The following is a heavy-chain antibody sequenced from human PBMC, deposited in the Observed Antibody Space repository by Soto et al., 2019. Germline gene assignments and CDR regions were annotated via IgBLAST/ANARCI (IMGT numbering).Heavy chain of an antibody. V-gene: IGHV1-58*01. Sequence: SVKVSCKASGFTFTSSAVQWVRQARGQRLEWIGWIVVGSGNTNYAQKFQERVTITRDMSTSTAYMELSSLRSEDTAVYYCAVGIAAAGMSDFDYWGQGTLVTVSS. CDR1: GFTFTSSA. D-gene: IGHD6-13*01. CDR2: IVVGSGNT. J-gene: IGHJ4*02. CDR3: AVGIAAAGMSDFDY.